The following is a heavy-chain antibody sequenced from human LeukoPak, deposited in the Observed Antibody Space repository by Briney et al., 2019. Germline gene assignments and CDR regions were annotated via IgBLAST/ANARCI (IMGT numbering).Heavy chain of an antibody. V-gene: IGHV5-51*01. CDR1: GYRFTSYW. Sequence: GESLKISCKGSGYRFTSYWIGWVRQMPGKGLEWMGIIYTGDSDTRYSPSFQGQVTISADKSISTAYLQWSSLKASDTAMYYCARSASGYDYTGSPVGYWGQGTLVTVSS. CDR2: IYTGDSDT. J-gene: IGHJ4*02. CDR3: ARSASGYDYTGSPVGY. D-gene: IGHD5-12*01.